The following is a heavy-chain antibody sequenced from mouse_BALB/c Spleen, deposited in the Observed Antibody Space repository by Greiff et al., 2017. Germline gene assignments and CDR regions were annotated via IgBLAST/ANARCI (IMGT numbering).Heavy chain of an antibody. V-gene: IGHV5-9-3*01. D-gene: IGHD2-1*01. J-gene: IGHJ4*01. CDR1: GFTFSSYA. CDR3: ARHEMVTTAMDY. CDR2: ISSGGSYT. Sequence: EVMLVESGGGLVKPGGSLKLSCAASGFTFSSYAMSWVRQTPEKRLEWVATISSGGSYTYYPDSVKGRFTISRDNAKNTLYLQMSSLRSEDTAMYYCARHEMVTTAMDYWGQGTSVTVSS.